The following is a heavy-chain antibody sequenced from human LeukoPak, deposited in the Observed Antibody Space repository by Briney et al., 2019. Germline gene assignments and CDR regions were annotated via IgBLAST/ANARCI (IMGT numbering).Heavy chain of an antibody. CDR3: ARGGCSGYDPFDY. CDR2: IFYSGST. CDR1: GGSINNYY. V-gene: IGHV4-59*01. Sequence: PSETLSLTCTVSGGSINNYYWSWIRQPPGRGLEWVGYIFYSGSTNYNPSLKSRVTMSVDTSKNHFSLKLRFVTAADTAVYYCARGGCSGYDPFDYWGQGTLVTVSS. D-gene: IGHD5-12*01. J-gene: IGHJ4*02.